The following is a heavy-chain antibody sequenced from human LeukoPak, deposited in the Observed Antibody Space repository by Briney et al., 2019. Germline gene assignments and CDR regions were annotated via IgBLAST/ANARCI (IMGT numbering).Heavy chain of an antibody. CDR1: GFTFSSFA. CDR2: ISYDGSNK. D-gene: IGHD4-17*01. Sequence: GGSLRLSCAASGFTFSSFAMHWVRQAPGKGLEWVAFISYDGSNKYYADSVKGRFTISRDNSKKTLYLQMNSLRPEDTAVYYCAKDLGGGVTTLYYFDYWGQGTLVTVSS. J-gene: IGHJ4*02. CDR3: AKDLGGGVTTLYYFDY. V-gene: IGHV3-30*18.